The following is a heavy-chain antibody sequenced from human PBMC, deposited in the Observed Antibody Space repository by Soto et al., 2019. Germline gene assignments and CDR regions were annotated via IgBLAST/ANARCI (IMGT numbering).Heavy chain of an antibody. CDR3: ARELIGYCSGGSCYSFDY. CDR1: GFTFSSYA. J-gene: IGHJ4*02. CDR2: ISDDGSNK. D-gene: IGHD2-15*01. V-gene: IGHV3-30-3*01. Sequence: GGALRLSCADSGFTFSSYAMHWVRQAPGKGLEWVAVISDDGSNKYYADSVKGRFTISRDNSKNTLYLQMNSLRAEDTAVYYCARELIGYCSGGSCYSFDYWGQGTLVTVSS.